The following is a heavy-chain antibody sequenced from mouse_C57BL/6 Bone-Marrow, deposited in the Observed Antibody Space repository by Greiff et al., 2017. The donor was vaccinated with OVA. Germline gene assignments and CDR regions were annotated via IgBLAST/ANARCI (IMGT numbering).Heavy chain of an antibody. J-gene: IGHJ4*01. CDR2: ISDGGSYT. V-gene: IGHV5-4*01. CDR1: GFTFSSYA. D-gene: IGHD2-3*01. Sequence: DVHLVESGGGLVKPGGSLKLSCAASGFTFSSYAMSWVRQTPEKRLEWVATISDGGSYTYYPDNVKGRFTISRDNAKNNLYLQMSHLKSEDTAMYYCARDQDDGYYCAMDYWGQGTSVTVSS. CDR3: ARDQDDGYYCAMDY.